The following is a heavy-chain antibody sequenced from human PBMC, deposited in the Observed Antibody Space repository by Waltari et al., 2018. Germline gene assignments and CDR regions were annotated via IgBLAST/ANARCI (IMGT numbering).Heavy chain of an antibody. J-gene: IGHJ4*02. Sequence: QVHLVQSGAEVKRPGASVKVSCRASGYAFTSYDINWVRQAPGQGLEWMGWMTPNSGVKGVAEKVQGRLSLTRDIALNTAYLELNSLRSEDTAVYFCARYGEVPLDHWGQGTLVTVSS. V-gene: IGHV1-8*03. CDR2: MTPNSGVK. CDR1: GYAFTSYD. CDR3: ARYGEVPLDH. D-gene: IGHD3-16*01.